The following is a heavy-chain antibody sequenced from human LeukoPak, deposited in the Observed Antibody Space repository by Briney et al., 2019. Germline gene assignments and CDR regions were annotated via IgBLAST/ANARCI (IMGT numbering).Heavy chain of an antibody. CDR2: INLHSGGT. Sequence: ASVKVSCKASGYTFTDYYIHWVRQAPGQGLEWMGWINLHSGGTNYAQNFQGRVTMTRDTSISTAYMELSRLRSDDTAVYYCARDLELWGQGTLVAVSS. CDR3: ARDLEL. CDR1: GYTFTDYY. J-gene: IGHJ5*02. V-gene: IGHV1-2*02.